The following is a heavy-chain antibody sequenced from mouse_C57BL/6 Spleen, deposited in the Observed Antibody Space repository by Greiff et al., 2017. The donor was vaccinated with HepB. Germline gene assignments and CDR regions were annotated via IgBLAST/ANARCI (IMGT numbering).Heavy chain of an antibody. V-gene: IGHV1-55*01. J-gene: IGHJ2*01. CDR2: IYPGSGST. Sequence: VQLQQPGAELVKPGASVKMSCKASGYTFTSYWITWVKQRPGQGLEWIGDIYPGSGSTNYNEKFKSKATLTVDTSSSTAYMQLSSLTSEDSAVYYCARGIYYYGSSHYFDYWGQGTTLTVSS. CDR1: GYTFTSYW. D-gene: IGHD1-1*01. CDR3: ARGIYYYGSSHYFDY.